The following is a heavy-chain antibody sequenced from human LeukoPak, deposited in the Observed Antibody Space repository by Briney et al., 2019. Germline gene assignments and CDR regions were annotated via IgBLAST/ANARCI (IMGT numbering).Heavy chain of an antibody. Sequence: SETLSLTCTVSGGSVSSGSYYWSWIRQPPGKGLEWIGYIYYSGSTNYNPSLKSRVTISVDTSKNQFSLKLSSVTAADTAVYYCARDSPSYYYDSSGYYVYYFDYWGQGTLVTVSS. V-gene: IGHV4-61*01. CDR1: GGSVSSGSYY. CDR2: IYYSGST. D-gene: IGHD3-22*01. CDR3: ARDSPSYYYDSSGYYVYYFDY. J-gene: IGHJ4*02.